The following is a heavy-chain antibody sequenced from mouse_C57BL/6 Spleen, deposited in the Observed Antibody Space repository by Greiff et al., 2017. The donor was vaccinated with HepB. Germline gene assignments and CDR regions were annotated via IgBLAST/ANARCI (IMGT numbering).Heavy chain of an antibody. V-gene: IGHV1-22*01. J-gene: IGHJ2*01. Sequence: EVQGVESGPELVKPGASVKMSCKASGYTFTDYNMHWVKQSHGKSLEWIGYINPNNGGTSYNQKFKGKATLTVNKSSSTAYMELRSLTSEDSAVYYCARGYYGSSYQYYFDYWGQGTTLTVSS. CDR1: GYTFTDYN. D-gene: IGHD1-1*01. CDR2: INPNNGGT. CDR3: ARGYYGSSYQYYFDY.